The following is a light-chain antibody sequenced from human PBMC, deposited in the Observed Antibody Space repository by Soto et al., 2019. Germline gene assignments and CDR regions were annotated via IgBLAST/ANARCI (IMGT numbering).Light chain of an antibody. CDR3: VLYMGSGISV. CDR2: STS. Sequence: QTVVTQEPSFSVSPGGTVTLTCGLSSGSVSTNNYPSWYQQTPGQAPRTLIYSTSTRSSGVPDRFSGSILGNKAALTITGAQADDESDYYCVLYMGSGISVFGGGTKLTVL. V-gene: IGLV8-61*01. J-gene: IGLJ2*01. CDR1: SGSVSTNNY.